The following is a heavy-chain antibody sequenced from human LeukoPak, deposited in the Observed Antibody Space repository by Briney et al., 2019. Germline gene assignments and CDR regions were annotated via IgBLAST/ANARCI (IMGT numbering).Heavy chain of an antibody. V-gene: IGHV1-18*04. CDR3: ASSIEGEVDSDAFDI. Sequence: ASVKVSCKASGYTFTSYYMHWVRQAPGQGLEWMGWISAYNGNTNYAQKLQGRVTMTTDTSTSTAYMELRSLRSDDTAVYYCASSIEGEVDSDAFDIWGQGTMVTVSS. J-gene: IGHJ3*02. CDR2: ISAYNGNT. D-gene: IGHD3-16*01. CDR1: GYTFTSYY.